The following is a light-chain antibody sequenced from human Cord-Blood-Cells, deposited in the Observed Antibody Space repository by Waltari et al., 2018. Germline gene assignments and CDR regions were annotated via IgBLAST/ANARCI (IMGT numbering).Light chain of an antibody. Sequence: EIVLTQSPGTLSLSPAERATLSCRASRSVSSSYLAWYQQKPGQAPRLLIYGASSRATGIPDRFSGSGSGTDFTLTISKLEPEDFAVYYCQQYGTSQFTFGPGTKVDIK. CDR3: QQYGTSQFT. CDR1: RSVSSSY. CDR2: GAS. J-gene: IGKJ3*01. V-gene: IGKV3-20*01.